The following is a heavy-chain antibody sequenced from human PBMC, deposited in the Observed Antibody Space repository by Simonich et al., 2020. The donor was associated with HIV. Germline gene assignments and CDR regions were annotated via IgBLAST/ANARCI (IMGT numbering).Heavy chain of an antibody. V-gene: IGHV4-34*01. CDR2: INHSGIT. J-gene: IGHJ4*02. Sequence: QVQLQQWGAGLLMPSETLSLTCAVYGGSFQGSYWSWIRQPPGKGMGWIGEINHSGITNYNTSLNSRATKSVDKSKNQFSLKLSSVTAADTAIYYCARRDRELILYFDYWGQGNLVTVSS. CDR3: ARRDRELILYFDY. D-gene: IGHD3-3*01. CDR1: GGSFQGSY.